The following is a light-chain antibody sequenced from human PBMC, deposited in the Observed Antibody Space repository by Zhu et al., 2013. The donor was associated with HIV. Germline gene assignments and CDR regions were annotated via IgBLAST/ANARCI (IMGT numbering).Light chain of an antibody. CDR3: HQYGNSPPT. CDR2: EAS. V-gene: IGKV3-20*01. J-gene: IGKJ2*01. Sequence: EIALTQSPGTLSLSPGERATLSCRASQSVPGNNFAWYQQKPGQSPRLLIYEASRGATGIPDRFSGSGSETDFTLTIKRLEPEDFAVYYCHQYGNSPPTFGQGTKLQIK. CDR1: QSVPGNN.